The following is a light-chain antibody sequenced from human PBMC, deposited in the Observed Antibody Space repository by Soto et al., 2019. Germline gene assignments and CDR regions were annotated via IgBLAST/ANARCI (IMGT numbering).Light chain of an antibody. CDR1: SSDVGGYNY. Sequence: QSALTQPASVSGSPGQSITISCTGTSSDVGGYNYVSWYQQHPGKAPKLMIYDVSNRPSGVSNRFSGSKSGNTASLTISGLQAEDEADYYCSSYTSSSKPWVFGGGTKLT. J-gene: IGLJ3*02. CDR2: DVS. V-gene: IGLV2-14*01. CDR3: SSYTSSSKPWV.